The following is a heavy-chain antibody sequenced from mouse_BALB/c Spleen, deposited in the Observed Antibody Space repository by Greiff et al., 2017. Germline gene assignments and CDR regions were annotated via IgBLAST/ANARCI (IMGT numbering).Heavy chain of an antibody. J-gene: IGHJ1*01. D-gene: IGHD2-3*01. CDR1: GFTFSDYY. CDR2: ISDGGSYT. CDR3: ARGVYPYWYFDV. Sequence: EVQGVESGGGLVKPGGSLKLSCAASGFTFSDYYMYWVRQTPEKRLEWVATISDGGSYTYYPDSVKGRFTISRDNAKNNLYLQMSSLKSEDTAMYYCARGVYPYWYFDVWGAGTTVTVSS. V-gene: IGHV5-4*02.